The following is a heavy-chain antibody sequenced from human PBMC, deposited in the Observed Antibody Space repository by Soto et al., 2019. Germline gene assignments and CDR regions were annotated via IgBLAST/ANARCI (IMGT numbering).Heavy chain of an antibody. CDR3: ARSYYYDSTGYYRIFDY. Sequence: PGGSLRPSCAASGIIFGQYAMSWVRLAPGKGLEWVSVVGPSGASTFYADSVRGRFTISRDNSENTLYLQMNSLRAADTALYFCARSYYYDSTGYYRIFDYWGPGTLVTVSS. D-gene: IGHD3-22*01. CDR1: GIIFGQYA. J-gene: IGHJ4*02. CDR2: VGPSGAST. V-gene: IGHV3-23*01.